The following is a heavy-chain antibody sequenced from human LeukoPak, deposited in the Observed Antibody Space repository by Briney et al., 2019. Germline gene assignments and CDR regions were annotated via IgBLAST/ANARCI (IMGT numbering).Heavy chain of an antibody. V-gene: IGHV3-23*01. CDR3: AKDRPSGYSSGWYREYFDY. CDR2: ISGSGGST. J-gene: IGHJ4*02. Sequence: SGGSLRLSCEASGFTFSSYAMSWVRQAPGKGLEWVSAISGSGGSTYYADSVKGRFTISRDNSKNTLYLQMNSLRAEDTAVYYCAKDRPSGYSSGWYREYFDYWGQGTLVTVSS. CDR1: GFTFSSYA. D-gene: IGHD6-19*01.